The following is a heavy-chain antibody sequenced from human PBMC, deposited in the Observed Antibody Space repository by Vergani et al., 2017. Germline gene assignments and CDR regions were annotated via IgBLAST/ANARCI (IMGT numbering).Heavy chain of an antibody. CDR2: ISGSGGRT. CDR3: AKDLFSDSRGPLGG. Sequence: EVQLLESGGGLVQPGGSLRLSCAASGFPFSSHAMSWVRQAPGKGLEWVSAISGSGGRTYYADAVKGRFTISRDNSKNTLYLQMNSLRAEDTAVYYCAKDLFSDSRGPLGGWGQGTLVTVSS. D-gene: IGHD6-19*01. V-gene: IGHV3-23*01. J-gene: IGHJ4*02. CDR1: GFPFSSHA.